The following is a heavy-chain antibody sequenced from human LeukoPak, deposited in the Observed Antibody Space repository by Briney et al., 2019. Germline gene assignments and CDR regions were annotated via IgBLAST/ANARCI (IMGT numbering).Heavy chain of an antibody. CDR2: IKEDGSEK. Sequence: AGGSLRLSCAVSGFIFSSYWMSWVRQAPGKGLEWVANIKEDGSEKYYVDSVKGRFTISRDNAKNSLYLQMSSLRVEDTAVYYCGSGPLIPAAVKSGGQGTLVTVS. CDR1: GFIFSSYW. V-gene: IGHV3-7*01. J-gene: IGHJ4*02. CDR3: GSGPLIPAAVKS. D-gene: IGHD6-13*01.